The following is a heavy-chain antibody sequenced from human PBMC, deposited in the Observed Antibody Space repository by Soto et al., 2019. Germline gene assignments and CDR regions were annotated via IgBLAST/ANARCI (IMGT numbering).Heavy chain of an antibody. J-gene: IGHJ4*02. V-gene: IGHV3-73*01. CDR3: TRDGRKWLGNDY. CDR1: GFTFIDSA. Sequence: GGSLRLSCAASGFTFIDSAMHWVRQASGKGLEWVGRIRSKANSYATLYAASGKGRFTISRDDSKNTAYLQMNSLKTEDTAVYYGTRDGRKWLGNDYWGQGTLVTVYS. D-gene: IGHD6-19*01. CDR2: IRSKANSYAT.